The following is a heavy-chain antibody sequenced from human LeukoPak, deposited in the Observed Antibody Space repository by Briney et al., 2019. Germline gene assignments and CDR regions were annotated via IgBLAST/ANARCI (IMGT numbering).Heavy chain of an antibody. CDR1: GFTFSSYA. J-gene: IGHJ3*02. D-gene: IGHD3-10*01. CDR2: ISSNGGST. Sequence: PGGSLRLSCAASGFTFSSYAMHWVRQAPGKGLEYVSAISSNGGSTYYANSVKGRFTISRDNSKNTLYLQMGSLRAEDMAVYYCARGLTYYYLQDAFDIWGQGTMVTVSS. CDR3: ARGLTYYYLQDAFDI. V-gene: IGHV3-64*01.